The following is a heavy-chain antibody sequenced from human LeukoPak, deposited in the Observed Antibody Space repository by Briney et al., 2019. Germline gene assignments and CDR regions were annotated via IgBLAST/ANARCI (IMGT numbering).Heavy chain of an antibody. Sequence: GGSLRLSCAASGFTFSSYAVSWVRQAPGKGLEWVSSISGSGGSTYSADSVKGRFTISRDNSKNTLYLQMNSLRAEDTALYYCVNDRSCGNDIRHGDFDYWGQGSLVTVSS. CDR3: VNDRSCGNDIRHGDFDY. J-gene: IGHJ4*02. CDR1: GFTFSSYA. CDR2: ISGSGGST. V-gene: IGHV3-23*01. D-gene: IGHD2-21*01.